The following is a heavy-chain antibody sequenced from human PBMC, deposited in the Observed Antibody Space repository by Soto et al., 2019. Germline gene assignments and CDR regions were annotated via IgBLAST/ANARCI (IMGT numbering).Heavy chain of an antibody. CDR2: INPKSGGT. CDR1: GYSFTEYH. J-gene: IGHJ6*02. D-gene: IGHD2-8*01. Sequence: ASVKVSCKASGYSFTEYHIHWVRQAPGQGLEWLGRINPKSGGTSTAQKFQGWVTMTTDTSISTASMELTRLTSDDTAIYYCARGDSTDCSNGVCSFFYNHDMDVWGQGTTVTVS. CDR3: ARGDSTDCSNGVCSFFYNHDMDV. V-gene: IGHV1-2*04.